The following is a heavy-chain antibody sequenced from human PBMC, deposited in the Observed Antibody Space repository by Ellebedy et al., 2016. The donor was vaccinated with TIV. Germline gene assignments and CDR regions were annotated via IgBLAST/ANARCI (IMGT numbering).Heavy chain of an antibody. CDR2: LNANGVVI. CDR3: AREVEGGQGDMDV. V-gene: IGHV3-23*01. J-gene: IGHJ6*02. D-gene: IGHD3-16*01. CDR1: GFTFSSYA. Sequence: GESLKISCAASGFTFSSYAASWVRQAPGKGLEWVAGLNANGVVIAYADSVKGRSTISRDNSKNTLYLQMNSLRADDTAVYYCAREVEGGQGDMDVWGQGTAVTVS.